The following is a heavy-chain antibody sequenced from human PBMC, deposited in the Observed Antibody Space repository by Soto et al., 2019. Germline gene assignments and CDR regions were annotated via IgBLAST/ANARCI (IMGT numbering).Heavy chain of an antibody. Sequence: PSETLSLTCSVSGASISNLYWSWIRQSAGKGLEWIGRLYTRGTTDYNPSLKSRVTMSIDTSKNRVSLSLTSVTAADTAVYYCATGGTYYFDSWGQGIVVTVSS. CDR1: GASISNLY. CDR3: ATGGTYYFDS. D-gene: IGHD3-16*01. J-gene: IGHJ4*02. CDR2: LYTRGTT. V-gene: IGHV4-4*07.